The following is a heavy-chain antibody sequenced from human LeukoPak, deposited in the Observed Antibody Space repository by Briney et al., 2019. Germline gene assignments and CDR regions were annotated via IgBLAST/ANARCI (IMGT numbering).Heavy chain of an antibody. V-gene: IGHV1-2*02. D-gene: IGHD3-3*01. CDR1: GYTFTGYY. J-gene: IGHJ4*02. Sequence: ASVKVSCKASGYTFTGYYMHWVRQAPGQGLEWMGWINPNSGGTNYAQKFQGRVAMTRDTSISTAYMELSRLRSDDTAVYYCARAHITIIKYYFDYWGQGTLVTVSS. CDR3: ARAHITIIKYYFDY. CDR2: INPNSGGT.